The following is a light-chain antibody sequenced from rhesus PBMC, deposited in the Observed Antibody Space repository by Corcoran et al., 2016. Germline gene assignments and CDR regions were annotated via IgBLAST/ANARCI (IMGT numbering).Light chain of an antibody. Sequence: DIQMTQSPSSLSASVGDRVTITFRASENVHNYLNWYHQKPGKAPKLLSYKASTLQSGVPSRFSGSGSGTDYTFTISSLQPEDVATYYCQHGYGTPYSFGQGTKVEIK. CDR2: KAS. J-gene: IGKJ2*01. CDR1: ENVHNY. V-gene: IGKV1-74*01. CDR3: QHGYGTPYS.